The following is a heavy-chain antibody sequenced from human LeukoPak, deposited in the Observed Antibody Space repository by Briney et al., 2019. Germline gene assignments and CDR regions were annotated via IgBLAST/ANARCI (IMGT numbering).Heavy chain of an antibody. D-gene: IGHD2/OR15-2a*01. J-gene: IGHJ4*02. CDR3: TKDDPTNRA. CDR2: VKSKTNGGTT. CDR1: GFTFSNAW. Sequence: TGGSLRLSCAASGFTFSNAWMSWVRQARGKGLEWVGRVKSKTNGGTTDYAAPVKGRFTISRDDSKNTLYLQMNSLKAEDTAVYYCTKDDPTNRAWGQGTLVTVSS. V-gene: IGHV3-15*01.